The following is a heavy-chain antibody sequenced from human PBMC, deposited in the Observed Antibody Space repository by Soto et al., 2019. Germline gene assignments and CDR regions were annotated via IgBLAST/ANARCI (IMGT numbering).Heavy chain of an antibody. V-gene: IGHV1-69*01. J-gene: IGHJ6*02. CDR3: ATPHLRGRQYDYRSPATASLYHSGLGV. CDR2: IVLVFGMV. CDR1: RGTFNTSQ. D-gene: IGHD3-3*01. Sequence: QVLLAQSGAEVKKPGSSVKVSCQTSRGTFNTSQISWVRQAPRQGLEWLGVIVLVFGMVNYEQQFQDRLNLTADESTTSVCMEVSRLTPEDTAVYFCATPHLRGRQYDYRSPATASLYHSGLGVWGQGTTVIVSS.